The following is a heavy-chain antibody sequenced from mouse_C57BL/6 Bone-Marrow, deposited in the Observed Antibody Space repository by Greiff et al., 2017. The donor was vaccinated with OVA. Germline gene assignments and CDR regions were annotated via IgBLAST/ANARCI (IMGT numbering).Heavy chain of an antibody. Sequence: EVMLVESGGGLVQPGGSLKLSCAASGFTFSDYGMAWVRQAPRKGPEWVAFISNLAYSIYYADTVTGRFTISRENAKNTLYLEMSSLRSEDTAMYYCARRPPYYYGSSHWYFDVWGTGTTVTVSS. D-gene: IGHD1-1*01. J-gene: IGHJ1*03. V-gene: IGHV5-15*01. CDR2: ISNLAYSI. CDR1: GFTFSDYG. CDR3: ARRPPYYYGSSHWYFDV.